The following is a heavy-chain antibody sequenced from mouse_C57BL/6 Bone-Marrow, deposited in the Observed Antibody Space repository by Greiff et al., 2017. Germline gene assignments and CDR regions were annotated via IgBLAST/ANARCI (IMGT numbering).Heavy chain of an antibody. CDR3: ARGDYYGSPD. V-gene: IGHV5-17*01. CDR1: GFTFSDYG. CDR2: ISSGSSTI. J-gene: IGHJ2*01. Sequence: EVNVVESGGGLVKPGGSLKLSCAASGFTFSDYGMHWVRQAPEKGLEWVAYISSGSSTIYYAETVKGRFTISRDNAKNTLFLQMTSLRSEDTAMYYYARGDYYGSPDWGQGTTLTVSS. D-gene: IGHD1-1*01.